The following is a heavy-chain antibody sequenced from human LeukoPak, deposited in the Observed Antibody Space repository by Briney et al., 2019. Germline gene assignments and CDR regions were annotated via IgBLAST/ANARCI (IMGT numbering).Heavy chain of an antibody. CDR3: ARSPYGDPQYYLDF. V-gene: IGHV3-30-3*01. CDR2: ISYHGDNK. Sequence: GKSLTLSCAASGFTFRSYAMHWVRQAPGKGLEWVAIISYHGDNKYYADSVKGRFTISRDNSKNTLHLQMNTLRTEDTAAYFCARSPYGDPQYYLDFWGQGTLVTVSS. D-gene: IGHD4-17*01. CDR1: GFTFRSYA. J-gene: IGHJ4*02.